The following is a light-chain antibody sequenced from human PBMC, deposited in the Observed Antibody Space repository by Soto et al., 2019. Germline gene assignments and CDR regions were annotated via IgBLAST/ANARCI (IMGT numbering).Light chain of an antibody. J-gene: IGKJ1*01. CDR3: QQYNNWPPWT. Sequence: EIVMIQAPAPLSVSPGEITTLSCKASQSVSSNLAWYQQKPGQAPRLLIYGASTRATGIPARFSGSGSGTEFTLTISSLQSEDFAVYYCQQYNNWPPWTFGQGTKVDIK. CDR1: QSVSSN. V-gene: IGKV3-15*01. CDR2: GAS.